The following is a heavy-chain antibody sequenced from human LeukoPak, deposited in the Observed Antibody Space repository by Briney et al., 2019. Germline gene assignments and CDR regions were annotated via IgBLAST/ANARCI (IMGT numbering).Heavy chain of an antibody. D-gene: IGHD6-6*01. Sequence: PGGSLRLSCAASGFTFSSYSMNWVRQAPGKGLEWVSSISSSSSYIYYADSVKGRFTISRDNAKNSLYLQMNSLRAEDTAVYYCARDQMAARSGYYYYMDVWGKGTTVTVSS. CDR1: GFTFSSYS. CDR3: ARDQMAARSGYYYYMDV. CDR2: ISSSSSYI. V-gene: IGHV3-21*01. J-gene: IGHJ6*03.